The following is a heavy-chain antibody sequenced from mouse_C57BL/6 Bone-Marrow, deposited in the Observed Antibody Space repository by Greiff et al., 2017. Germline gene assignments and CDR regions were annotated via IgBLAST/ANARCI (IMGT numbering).Heavy chain of an antibody. V-gene: IGHV5-17*01. CDR1: GFTFSDYG. CDR3: AGGGSSPYYAMDY. CDR2: ISSGSSTI. J-gene: IGHJ4*01. D-gene: IGHD1-1*01. Sequence: EVMLVESGGGLVKPGGSLKLSCAASGFTFSDYGMHWVRQAPEKGLEWVAYISSGSSTIYYADTVKGRFTISRDNAKNTLFLQMTSLRSEDTATYYCAGGGSSPYYAMDYWGQGTSVTVSS.